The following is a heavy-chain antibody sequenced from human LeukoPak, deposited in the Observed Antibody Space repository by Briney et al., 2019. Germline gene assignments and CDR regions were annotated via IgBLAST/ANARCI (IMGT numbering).Heavy chain of an antibody. J-gene: IGHJ4*02. V-gene: IGHV4-4*07. D-gene: IGHD1-26*01. CDR1: GDSISNYY. Sequence: SETLSLTCIVSGDSISNYYWSWIRQPAGRGLEYIGRIYGSGSTNKNPSLKSRLTMSVDTSKNQFSLKLSSVTAADTAVYYCARELGGVDRAFDYWGQGTLVTVSS. CDR2: IYGSGST. CDR3: ARELGGVDRAFDY.